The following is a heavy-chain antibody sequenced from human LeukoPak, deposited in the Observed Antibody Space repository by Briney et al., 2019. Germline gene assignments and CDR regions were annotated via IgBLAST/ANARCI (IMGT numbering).Heavy chain of an antibody. CDR2: IWYDGSDE. CDR3: AREWFGGPLYYYYGMDV. CDR1: GFTFSSHG. Sequence: PGGSLRLSCAASGFTFSSHGMHWVRQAPGKGLEWVSIIWYDGSDEYYADSVKGRFTISRDNSKNTLYLQMNSLRAEDTAVYYCAREWFGGPLYYYYGMDVWGQGTTVTVSS. D-gene: IGHD3-10*01. V-gene: IGHV3-33*01. J-gene: IGHJ6*02.